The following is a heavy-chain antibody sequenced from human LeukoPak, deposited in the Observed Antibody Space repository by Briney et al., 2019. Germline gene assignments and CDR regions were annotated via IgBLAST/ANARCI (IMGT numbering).Heavy chain of an antibody. CDR2: INHSGST. Sequence: SETLSLTCAVYGGSFSGYYWSWIRQPPGKGLEWIGEINHSGSTNYNPSLKSRVTISVDTSKNQFSLKLSSVTAADTAVYYCARTYCSGGSCYFRRYYLDYWGQGTLVTVSS. V-gene: IGHV4-34*01. CDR1: GGSFSGYY. CDR3: ARTYCSGGSCYFRRYYLDY. J-gene: IGHJ4*02. D-gene: IGHD2-15*01.